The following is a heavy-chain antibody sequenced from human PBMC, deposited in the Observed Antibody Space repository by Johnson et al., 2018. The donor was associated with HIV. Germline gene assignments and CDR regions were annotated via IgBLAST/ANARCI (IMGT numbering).Heavy chain of an antibody. V-gene: IGHV3-15*01. J-gene: IGHJ3*02. CDR2: IKSKTDGGTT. CDR1: GFTFTTYD. CDR3: TTDLASDAFDI. Sequence: VQLVESGGGLVQPGGSLRLSCAASGFTFTTYDMHWVRQGTGKGLEWVGRIKSKTDGGTTDYAAPVKGRFTISRDDSKNTLYLQMNSLKTEDTAVYYCTTDLASDAFDIWGQGTMVTVSS.